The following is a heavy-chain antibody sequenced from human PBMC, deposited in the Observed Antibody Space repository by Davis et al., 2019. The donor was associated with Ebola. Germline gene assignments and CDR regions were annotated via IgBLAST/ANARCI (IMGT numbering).Heavy chain of an antibody. Sequence: ASVKVSCKAFGFTFSGSGMHWVRQAPGQGLEWMGIINPSGGSTSYAQKFQSRVTMTRDTSTSTVYMELSSLRSEDTAVYYCARTLYSGYDFPYYYGMDVWGQGTTVTVSS. CDR3: ARTLYSGYDFPYYYGMDV. V-gene: IGHV1-46*01. D-gene: IGHD5-12*01. CDR1: GFTFSGSG. CDR2: INPSGGST. J-gene: IGHJ6*02.